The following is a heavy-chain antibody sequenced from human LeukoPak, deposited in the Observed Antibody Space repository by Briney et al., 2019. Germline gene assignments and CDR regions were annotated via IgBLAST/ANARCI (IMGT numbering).Heavy chain of an antibody. V-gene: IGHV1-8*01. Sequence: ASVKVSCKASGYTFTSYDINWVRQATGQGLEWMGWMNPNSGNTGYAQKLQGRVTMTTDTSTSTAYMELRSLRSDDTAVYYCATVPDYDILTGYYITDYYFDYWGQGTLVTVSS. D-gene: IGHD3-9*01. CDR1: GYTFTSYD. J-gene: IGHJ4*02. CDR3: ATVPDYDILTGYYITDYYFDY. CDR2: MNPNSGNT.